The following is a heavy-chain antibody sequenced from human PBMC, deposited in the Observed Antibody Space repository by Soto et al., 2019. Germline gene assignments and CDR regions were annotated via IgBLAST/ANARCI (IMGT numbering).Heavy chain of an antibody. CDR1: GFPFSSYA. J-gene: IGHJ5*02. V-gene: IGHV3-23*01. CDR2: ISGSGDNT. D-gene: IGHD3-22*01. Sequence: EVQLLESGGGLVQPGGSVRLSCAASGFPFSSYAMSWVRQAPGKGLEWVSAISGSGDNTYYADSVKGRFTISRDNSKNTLFLQMNSLRAEDTALYFCAKEMGDYYDSSGSWFDPWGQGTLVTVSS. CDR3: AKEMGDYYDSSGSWFDP.